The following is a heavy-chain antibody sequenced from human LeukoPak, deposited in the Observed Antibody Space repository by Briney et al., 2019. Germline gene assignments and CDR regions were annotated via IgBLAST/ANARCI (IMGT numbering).Heavy chain of an antibody. CDR1: GGSFSGYY. V-gene: IGHV4-34*01. Sequence: PSETLSLTCAVYGGSFSGYYWSWIRQPPGKGLEWIGEINHSGSTNYNPSLKSRVTISVDTSKDQFSLKLSTVTAADTAVYYCASGIAAAGTFSWGQGTLVTVSS. J-gene: IGHJ4*02. D-gene: IGHD6-13*01. CDR3: ASGIAAAGTFS. CDR2: INHSGST.